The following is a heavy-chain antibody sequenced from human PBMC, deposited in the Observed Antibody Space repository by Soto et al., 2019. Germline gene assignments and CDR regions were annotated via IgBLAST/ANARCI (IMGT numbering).Heavy chain of an antibody. V-gene: IGHV1-3*01. Sequence: QVQLVQSGAEVKTPGASVKLSCKASGYIFTNYAIHWVRQAPGQRLEWMGWINAGTGNTRYSQKFQGRITISTDASASTAYIDLNSLRSEDTAVYYCARDRTTSSTRQFDYLGQGSLVTVSS. D-gene: IGHD4-17*01. CDR3: ARDRTTSSTRQFDY. J-gene: IGHJ4*02. CDR1: GYIFTNYA. CDR2: INAGTGNT.